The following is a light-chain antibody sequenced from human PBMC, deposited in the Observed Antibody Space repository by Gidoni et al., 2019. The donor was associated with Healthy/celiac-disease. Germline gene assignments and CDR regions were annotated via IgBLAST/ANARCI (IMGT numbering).Light chain of an antibody. CDR3: LQDYNYPYT. J-gene: IGKJ2*01. V-gene: IGKV1-6*01. CDR2: AAS. Sequence: AIQMTQSLSSLSASVGDRVTITCRASQGIRNDLGWYQQKPGKPPKLLIYAASSLQSGVPSRFSGSGSGTDFTLTISSLQPEDFATYYCLQDYNYPYTFGQXTKLEIK. CDR1: QGIRND.